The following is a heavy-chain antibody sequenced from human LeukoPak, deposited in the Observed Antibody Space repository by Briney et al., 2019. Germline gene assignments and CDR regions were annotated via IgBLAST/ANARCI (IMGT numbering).Heavy chain of an antibody. V-gene: IGHV1-69*13. D-gene: IGHD3-3*02. CDR1: GGTFISSS. J-gene: IGHJ6*02. Sequence: SVKVSCKASGGTFISSSIIWVRQAPGQGLQWMGGIIPFFGTTNYAQKFQGRVTITADESTSTAYMELSSLRSEDTAVYYCARVSFPHDMDVWGQGTTVIVSS. CDR3: ARVSFPHDMDV. CDR2: IIPFFGTT.